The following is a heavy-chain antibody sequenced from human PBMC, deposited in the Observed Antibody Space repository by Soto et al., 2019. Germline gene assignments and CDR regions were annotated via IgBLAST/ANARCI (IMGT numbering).Heavy chain of an antibody. D-gene: IGHD5-18*01. CDR3: ARVLRVYSYGYPDY. CDR1: GGSISSGGYY. CDR2: IYYSGST. V-gene: IGHV4-31*03. Sequence: PSETLSLTCTVSGGSISSGGYYWSWIRQHPGKGLEWIGYIYYSGSTYYNPSLKSRVTISVDTSKNQFSLKLSSVTAADTAVYYCARVLRVYSYGYPDYWGQGTLVTVSS. J-gene: IGHJ4*02.